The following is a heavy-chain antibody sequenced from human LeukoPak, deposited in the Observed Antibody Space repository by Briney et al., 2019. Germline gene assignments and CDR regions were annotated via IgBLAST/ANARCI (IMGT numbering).Heavy chain of an antibody. CDR1: GYTFTRYY. V-gene: IGHV1-46*01. CDR2: INPSSGST. CDR3: ARDGSSQHTELHNWVGL. D-gene: IGHD1-26*01. Sequence: GASVKVSCKASGYTFTRYYMHWVRQAPGQGLEWMGIINPSSGSTAYAQKFQGRVIMTRDTSTSTVYMELSSLTSEDTAVYYCARDGSSQHTELHNWVGLWGPGTLVTVSS. J-gene: IGHJ5*02.